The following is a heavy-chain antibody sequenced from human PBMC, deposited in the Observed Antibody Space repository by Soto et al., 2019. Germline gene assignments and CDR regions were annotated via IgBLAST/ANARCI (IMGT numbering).Heavy chain of an antibody. CDR1: GYSISSGYY. D-gene: IGHD3-22*01. V-gene: IGHV4-38-2*01. J-gene: IGHJ4*02. CDR2: IYHSGST. Sequence: PSETLSLTCAVSGYSISSGYYWGWIRQPPGKGLERIGSIYHSGSTYYNPSLKSRVTISVDTSKNQFSLKLSSVTAADTAVYYCARNWYYERSGSIFDHWGQGTLVTVSS. CDR3: ARNWYYERSGSIFDH.